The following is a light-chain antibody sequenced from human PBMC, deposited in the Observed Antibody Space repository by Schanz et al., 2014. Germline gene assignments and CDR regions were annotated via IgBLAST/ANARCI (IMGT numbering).Light chain of an antibody. J-gene: IGLJ1*01. CDR1: SSDVGAYDY. V-gene: IGLV2-14*03. CDR3: TSYTSSTTYV. CDR2: GVS. Sequence: QSVLTQPASVSGSPGQSITISCTGTSSDVGAYDYVSWYQQHPGKAPKLMIYGVSHRPSGVSSRFSGSKSGNTASLTISGLQAEDEADYHCTSYTSSTTYVFGTGTKLTVL.